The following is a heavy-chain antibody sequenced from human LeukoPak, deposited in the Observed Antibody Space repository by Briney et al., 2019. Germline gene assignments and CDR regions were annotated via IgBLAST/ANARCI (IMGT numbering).Heavy chain of an antibody. D-gene: IGHD6-13*01. V-gene: IGHV3-23*01. Sequence: GGSLRLSCATSGFIFSNYAMNWVRQAPGMGLEWVSGIDGSGGSTYYADSVKGRFTIFRGNSRNTLYLRTNSLTAEDTAVYYCAKYSSSWSPDYWGQGTLVTVSS. CDR2: IDGSGGST. CDR1: GFIFSNYA. J-gene: IGHJ4*02. CDR3: AKYSSSWSPDY.